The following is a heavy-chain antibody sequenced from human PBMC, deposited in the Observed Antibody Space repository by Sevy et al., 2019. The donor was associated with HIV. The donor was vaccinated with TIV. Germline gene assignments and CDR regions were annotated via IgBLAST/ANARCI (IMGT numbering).Heavy chain of an antibody. Sequence: GGSLRLSCAASGFAFSDYAMHWVRQAPGKGLEWVAAISYAGDNKYFAASVKGRFTVSKDNSKNTLYLEMNSLRAEDTAVYYCAKAHADCSGGTCYTAHYYYDMDVWGRGATVTVSS. D-gene: IGHD2-15*01. CDR1: GFAFSDYA. J-gene: IGHJ6*02. CDR3: AKAHADCSGGTCYTAHYYYDMDV. CDR2: ISYAGDNK. V-gene: IGHV3-30*18.